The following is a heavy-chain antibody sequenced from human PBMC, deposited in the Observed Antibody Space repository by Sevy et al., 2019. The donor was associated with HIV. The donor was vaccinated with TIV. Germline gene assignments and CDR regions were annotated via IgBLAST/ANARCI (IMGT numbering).Heavy chain of an antibody. J-gene: IGHJ3*02. CDR2: ISSSSSTI. D-gene: IGHD5-12*01. V-gene: IGHV3-48*02. CDR3: ARDQASGYSGFTVAGRAFDI. CDR1: GFTFSSYS. Sequence: GGSLRLSCAASGFTFSSYSMNWVRQAPGKGLEWVSYISSSSSTIYYADSVKGRFPISRDNAKNSLYLQMNSLRDEDTAVYYCARDQASGYSGFTVAGRAFDIWGQGTMVTVSS.